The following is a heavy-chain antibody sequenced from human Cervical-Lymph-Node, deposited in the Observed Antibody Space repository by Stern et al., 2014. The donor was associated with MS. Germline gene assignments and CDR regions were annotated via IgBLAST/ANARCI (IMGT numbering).Heavy chain of an antibody. V-gene: IGHV1-46*03. D-gene: IGHD4-23*01. J-gene: IGHJ6*02. CDR3: GSSTVVGGLTAHYGMDV. Sequence: VQLVQSGAEVKKPWASVNVSCKASGYTFTSYYLHLVRQAPGQGLEWMGIINPSGGSTNYAQKFQGRVTLTRDTSTSTVYMALSSLGSEDTAVYYCGSSTVVGGLTAHYGMDVWGQGTTVTVSS. CDR2: INPSGGST. CDR1: GYTFTSYY.